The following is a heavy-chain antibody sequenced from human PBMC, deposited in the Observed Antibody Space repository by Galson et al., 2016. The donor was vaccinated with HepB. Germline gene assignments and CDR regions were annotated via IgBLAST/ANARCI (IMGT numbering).Heavy chain of an antibody. V-gene: IGHV1-18*01. J-gene: IGHJ4*02. CDR3: ARDRGGYNPFDY. CDR1: GYTFNNYG. Sequence: SVKVSCKASGYTFNNYGINWVRQAPGQGLEWMGWISAYNDKTNYAQNLQDRVTMTTDTTTSTAYMELRSLRSDDTAVYYCARDRGGYNPFDYWGQGMLVTVSS. D-gene: IGHD5-24*01. CDR2: ISAYNDKT.